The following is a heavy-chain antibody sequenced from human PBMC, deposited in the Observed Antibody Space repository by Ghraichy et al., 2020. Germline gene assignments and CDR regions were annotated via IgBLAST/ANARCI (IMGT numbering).Heavy chain of an antibody. Sequence: ASVKVSCKVSGYTLTELSMHWVRQAPGKGLEWMGGFDPEDGETIYAQKFQGRVTMTEDTSTDTAYMELSSLRSEDTAVYYCATLLAYCGGDCSPVWGQGILVTVSS. J-gene: IGHJ4*02. D-gene: IGHD2-21*02. V-gene: IGHV1-24*01. CDR2: FDPEDGET. CDR3: ATLLAYCGGDCSPV. CDR1: GYTLTELS.